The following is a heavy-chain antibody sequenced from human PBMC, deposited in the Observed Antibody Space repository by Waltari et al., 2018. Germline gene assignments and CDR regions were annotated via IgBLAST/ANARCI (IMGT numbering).Heavy chain of an antibody. Sequence: QVQLQESGPGLVKPSETLSLTCTVSGGFISRYYWRWLRQPPGEGLVWIGYIYYSGSTNYNPSLKRRVTISVDTSKNQVSLKLSSVTAAATAVYYCARDPGDLWSGYYLDDWGQGTLVTVAS. D-gene: IGHD3-3*01. CDR3: ARDPGDLWSGYYLDD. V-gene: IGHV4-59*01. J-gene: IGHJ4*02. CDR1: GGFISRYY. CDR2: IYYSGST.